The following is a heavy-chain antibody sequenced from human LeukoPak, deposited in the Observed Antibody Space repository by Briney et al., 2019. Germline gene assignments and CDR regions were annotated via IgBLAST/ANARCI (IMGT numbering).Heavy chain of an antibody. CDR3: ARHGTIAAADVEFDP. CDR2: ISSSSSTI. Sequence: GGSLRLSCAASGFTFCSYSMNWVRQAPGKGLEWVSYISSSSSTIYYADSVKGRFTISRDNAKNSLYLQMNSLRAEDTAVYYCARHGTIAAADVEFDPWGQGTLVTVSS. J-gene: IGHJ5*02. V-gene: IGHV3-48*01. CDR1: GFTFCSYS. D-gene: IGHD6-13*01.